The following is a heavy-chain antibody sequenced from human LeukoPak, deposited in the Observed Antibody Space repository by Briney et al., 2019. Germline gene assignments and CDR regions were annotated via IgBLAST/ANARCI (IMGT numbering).Heavy chain of an antibody. CDR1: GGSISSYY. V-gene: IGHV4-59*01. Sequence: PSETLSLTCTVSGGSISSYYWSWIRQPPGKGLEWIGYIYYSGSTTYNPSLKSRVSISVDTSKNQFSLRLSSVTAADTAVYYCARDKAGYNDYWGQGTRVTVSS. J-gene: IGHJ4*02. CDR3: ARDKAGYNDY. D-gene: IGHD5-24*01. CDR2: IYYSGST.